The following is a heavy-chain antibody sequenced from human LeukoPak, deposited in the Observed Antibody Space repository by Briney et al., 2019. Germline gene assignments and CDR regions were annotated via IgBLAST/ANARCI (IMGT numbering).Heavy chain of an antibody. Sequence: ASVKVSCKASGGTFSSYAISWVRQAPGQGLEWMGGIIPIFGTASYAQKFQGRVTITTDKSTSTAYMELSSLRSEDTAVYYCAREVTMVRGVIHSDAFDIWGQGTMVTVSS. CDR2: IIPIFGTA. CDR1: GGTFSSYA. D-gene: IGHD3-10*01. V-gene: IGHV1-69*05. CDR3: AREVTMVRGVIHSDAFDI. J-gene: IGHJ3*02.